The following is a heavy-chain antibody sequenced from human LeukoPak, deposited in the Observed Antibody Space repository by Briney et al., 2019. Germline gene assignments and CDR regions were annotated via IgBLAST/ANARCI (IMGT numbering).Heavy chain of an antibody. D-gene: IGHD6-13*01. CDR3: ARLGYTGYSSSGDFYFDY. Sequence: ASVKVSCKASGYTFTGYYMHWVRQAPGQGLEWMGIINPSGGSTSYAQKFQGRVTMTRDTSTSTVYMELSSLRSEDTAVYYCARLGYTGYSSSGDFYFDYWGQGTLVTVSS. CDR2: INPSGGST. V-gene: IGHV1-46*01. CDR1: GYTFTGYY. J-gene: IGHJ4*02.